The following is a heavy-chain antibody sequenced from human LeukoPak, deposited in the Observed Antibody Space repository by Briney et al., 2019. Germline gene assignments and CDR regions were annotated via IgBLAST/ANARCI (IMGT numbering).Heavy chain of an antibody. CDR3: ARDPSITMVRGPSGY. Sequence: SVKVSCKASGGTFSSYAISWVRQAPGQGLEWMGRIIPILGIANYAQKFQGRVTITADKSTSTAYMELSSLRSEDTAVYYCARDPSITMVRGPSGYWGQGTLVTVSS. CDR1: GGTFSSYA. V-gene: IGHV1-69*04. J-gene: IGHJ4*02. D-gene: IGHD3-10*01. CDR2: IIPILGIA.